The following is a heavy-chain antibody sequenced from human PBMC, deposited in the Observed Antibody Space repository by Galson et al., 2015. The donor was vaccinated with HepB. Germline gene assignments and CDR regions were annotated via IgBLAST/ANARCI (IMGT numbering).Heavy chain of an antibody. D-gene: IGHD3-10*01. CDR3: VRHHYASGLPFDN. V-gene: IGHV4-39*07. J-gene: IGHJ4*02. Sequence: SETLSLTCTVSGASLTATASYWGWIRQPPGKGLEWIGSIYYTGTTYYTSPLKSRVTISLGTSKKTSENQFSLKLGDVTAADTAVYYCVRHHYASGLPFDNWGQGTLVTVSS. CDR1: GASLTATASY. CDR2: IYYTGTT.